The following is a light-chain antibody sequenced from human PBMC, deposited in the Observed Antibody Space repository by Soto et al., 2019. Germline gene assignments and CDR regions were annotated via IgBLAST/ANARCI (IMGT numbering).Light chain of an antibody. CDR3: QQRSNWPPGLT. V-gene: IGKV3-11*01. CDR2: DAS. Sequence: EIVLTQSPATLSLSPGERATLSCRASQRVSSYLAWYQQKPGQAPRLLIYDASNRATGIPARFSGSGSGTDFTVSISGLEPEDFAVYYCQQRSNWPPGLTFGGGTKVAIK. CDR1: QRVSSY. J-gene: IGKJ4*01.